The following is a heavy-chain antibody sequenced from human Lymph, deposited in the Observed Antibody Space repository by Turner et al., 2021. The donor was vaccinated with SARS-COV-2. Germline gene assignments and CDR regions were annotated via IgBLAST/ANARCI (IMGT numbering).Heavy chain of an antibody. V-gene: IGHV1-2*02. CDR1: GYPFPGYY. J-gene: IGHJ3*01. Sequence: QVQLVQSGAEVKEPGASVKVSCTASGYPFPGYYMHWVRQAPGQGLEWMGWINPDSGGTNYAQNFQDRVTMTRDTSISTAYMELSRLRSDDTAVYYCARGGLYYYDSSAYYGDAFDFWGQGTMVTVSS. CDR3: ARGGLYYYDSSAYYGDAFDF. CDR2: INPDSGGT. D-gene: IGHD3-22*01.